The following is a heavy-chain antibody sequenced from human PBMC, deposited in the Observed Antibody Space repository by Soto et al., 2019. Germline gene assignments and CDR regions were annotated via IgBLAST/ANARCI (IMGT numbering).Heavy chain of an antibody. Sequence: QITLKESGPTLVKPTQTLTLTCTFSGFSLTTRGVGVGWIRQPAGKALECLALIYWDDDKRSSPSLQSRLSITKDTSQSQVVLTMTNVDPVDTATYYCAHIPNYYQYDWFDPWGQGTLVSVSS. CDR3: AHIPNYYQYDWFDP. J-gene: IGHJ5*02. D-gene: IGHD3-16*01. V-gene: IGHV2-5*02. CDR2: IYWDDDK. CDR1: GFSLTTRGVG.